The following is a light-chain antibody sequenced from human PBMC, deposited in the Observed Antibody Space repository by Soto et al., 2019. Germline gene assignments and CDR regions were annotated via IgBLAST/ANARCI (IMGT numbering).Light chain of an antibody. J-gene: IGKJ4*01. V-gene: IGKV3-11*01. CDR3: QQRSDWPPRLT. Sequence: EIVLTQSPATLSLSPGERATLSCRASQTINNYLAWYQQKPGQAPRLLVYVASYRAIGIPARFSGSGSGTDFTITISSLEPEDFAVYYCQQRSDWPPRLTFGGGTKVEIK. CDR1: QTINNY. CDR2: VAS.